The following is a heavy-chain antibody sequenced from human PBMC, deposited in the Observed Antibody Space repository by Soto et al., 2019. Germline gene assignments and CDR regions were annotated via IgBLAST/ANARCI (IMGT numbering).Heavy chain of an antibody. J-gene: IGHJ6*03. Sequence: PGGSLRLSCAASGFTFSDYYMSWIRQAPGKGLEWVSYISSSGSTIYYADSVKGRFTISRDNAKNSLYLQMNSLRAEDTAVYYCARATAHTTGDRAFPLYYYYYYMDVWGKGTTVTVSS. D-gene: IGHD1-1*01. CDR1: GFTFSDYY. CDR3: ARATAHTTGDRAFPLYYYYYYMDV. V-gene: IGHV3-11*01. CDR2: ISSSGSTI.